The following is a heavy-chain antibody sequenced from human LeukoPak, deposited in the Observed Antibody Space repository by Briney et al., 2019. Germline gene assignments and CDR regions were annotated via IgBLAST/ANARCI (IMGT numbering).Heavy chain of an antibody. D-gene: IGHD3-10*01. CDR1: GYSISSGYY. CDR2: IYHSGST. CDR3: ARQRLLWFGELWWGRGSSTEYYYYMDV. V-gene: IGHV4-38-2*02. Sequence: PSETLSLTCTVSGYSISSGYYWGWIRQPPGQGLEWIGSIYHSGSTYYNPSLKSRVTISVDTSKNQFSLKLSSVTAADTAVYYCARQRLLWFGELWWGRGSSTEYYYYMDVWGKGTTVTISS. J-gene: IGHJ6*03.